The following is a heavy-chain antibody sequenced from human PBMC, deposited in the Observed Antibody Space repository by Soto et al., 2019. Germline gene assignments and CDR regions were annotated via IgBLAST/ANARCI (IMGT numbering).Heavy chain of an antibody. CDR1: GGSISSSSYY. J-gene: IGHJ4*02. V-gene: IGHV4-39*01. Sequence: QLQLQESGPGLVKPSETLSLTCTVSGGSISSSSYYWGWIRQPPGKGLEWIGSIYYSGSTYYNPSLKSRVTISVDTSKNQFSLKLSSVTAADTAVYYCASGWKRVYYFDYWGQGTLVTVSS. D-gene: IGHD6-19*01. CDR3: ASGWKRVYYFDY. CDR2: IYYSGST.